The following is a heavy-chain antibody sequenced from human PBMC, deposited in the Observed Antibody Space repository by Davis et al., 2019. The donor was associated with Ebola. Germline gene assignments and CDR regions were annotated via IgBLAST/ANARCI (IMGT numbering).Heavy chain of an antibody. CDR1: GYTFTGYY. V-gene: IGHV1-46*01. Sequence: ASVKVSCKASGYTFTGYYLHWVRQAPGQGLEWMGVINPSAGYTNYAQKFQGRVTITRDTSTSTVHLEVRRLRSEDTAVYFCARVRTGYYYDSSDSPSWFDPWGQGTLVTVSS. CDR2: INPSAGYT. D-gene: IGHD3-22*01. CDR3: ARVRTGYYYDSSDSPSWFDP. J-gene: IGHJ5*02.